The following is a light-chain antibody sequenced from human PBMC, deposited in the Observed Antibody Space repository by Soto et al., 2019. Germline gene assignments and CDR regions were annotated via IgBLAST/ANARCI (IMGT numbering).Light chain of an antibody. J-gene: IGKJ4*01. CDR3: QQYGSSPPLT. CDR2: YAS. CDR1: HSVSTY. Sequence: EILLTQSPSTVSLSPVESAHLSCRASHSVSTYLVWYQQTPGQAPRLLIYYASNRATGIPARFSGSGSGTDFTLTISRLEPEDFAVYYCQQYGSSPPLTFGGGTKVDIK. V-gene: IGKV3-20*01.